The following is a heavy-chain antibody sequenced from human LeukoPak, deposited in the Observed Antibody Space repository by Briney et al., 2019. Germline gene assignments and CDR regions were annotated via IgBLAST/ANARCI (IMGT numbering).Heavy chain of an antibody. CDR2: IYYSGST. D-gene: IGHD3-10*01. J-gene: IGHJ4*02. CDR1: GGSISSGDYY. CDR3: ARVVRYYFDY. Sequence: SETLSLTYTVSGGSISSGDYYWSWIRQPPGKGLEWIGYIYYSGSTYYNPSLKSRVTISVDTSKNQFSLKLSSVTAADTAVYYCARVVRYYFDYWGQGTLVTVSS. V-gene: IGHV4-30-4*08.